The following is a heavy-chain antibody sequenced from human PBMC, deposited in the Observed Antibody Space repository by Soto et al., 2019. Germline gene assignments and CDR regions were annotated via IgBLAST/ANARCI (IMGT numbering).Heavy chain of an antibody. CDR3: AEALMVRGVGGY. Sequence: GGSLRLSCAASGFTFSSYSMNWVRQAPGKGLEWVSYISSSSSTIYYADSVKGRFTISRDNAKNSLYLQMNSLRDEDTAVYYCAEALMVRGVGGYWGQGTLVTVSS. CDR1: GFTFSSYS. V-gene: IGHV3-48*02. D-gene: IGHD3-10*01. J-gene: IGHJ4*02. CDR2: ISSSSSTI.